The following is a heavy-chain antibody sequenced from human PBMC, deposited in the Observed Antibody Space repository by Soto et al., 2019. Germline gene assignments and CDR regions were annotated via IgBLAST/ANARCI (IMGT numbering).Heavy chain of an antibody. V-gene: IGHV1-18*01. CDR3: ARLEAVAGRSGNVF. J-gene: IGHJ4*02. CDR1: GYTFTSYG. Sequence: QVQMVQSGAEVKKTGASVKVSCKASGYTFTSYGISWVRQAPGQGLEWMGWISAYNGNTNYAQKLQGRVTMTTDTTTSTAYMELRSLRSDDTAVYYCARLEAVAGRSGNVFWGQGTLVTVSS. D-gene: IGHD6-19*01. CDR2: ISAYNGNT.